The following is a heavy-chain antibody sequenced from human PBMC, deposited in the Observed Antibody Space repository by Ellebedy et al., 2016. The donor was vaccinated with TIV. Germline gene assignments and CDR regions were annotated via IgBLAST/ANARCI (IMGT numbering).Heavy chain of an antibody. CDR1: GDSVSSNSAA. J-gene: IGHJ6*02. CDR2: TYYRSEWYD. Sequence: SQTLSLTCAISGDSVSSNSAAWNWIRQSPSRGLEWLGRTYYRSEWYDDYAQSVKSRIIINPDTSKNQFSLQLKSVTPEDTAVYYCARVDYTGGHYGMDVWGQGTTVTVSS. D-gene: IGHD3-3*01. CDR3: ARVDYTGGHYGMDV. V-gene: IGHV6-1*01.